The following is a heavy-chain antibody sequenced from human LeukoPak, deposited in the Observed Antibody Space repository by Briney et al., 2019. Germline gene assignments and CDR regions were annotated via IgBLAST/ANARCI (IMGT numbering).Heavy chain of an antibody. J-gene: IGHJ4*02. CDR1: GFTFSSYE. CDR2: ISSSGSTV. D-gene: IGHD5-18*01. V-gene: IGHV3-48*03. CDR3: ARGMELWSYYFDY. Sequence: PGGSLRLSCAASGFTFSSYEMNWVRQAPGKGLEWVSYISSSGSTVYYADSVKGRFTISRDNAKNSLYLQVNSLRAEDTAVYYCARGMELWSYYFDYWSQGTLVTVSS.